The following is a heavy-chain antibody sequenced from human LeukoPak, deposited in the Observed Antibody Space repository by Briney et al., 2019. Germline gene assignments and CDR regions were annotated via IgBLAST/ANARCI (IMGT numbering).Heavy chain of an antibody. CDR2: ISSRSSYI. J-gene: IGHJ5*02. CDR3: ASWYSSSWINWFDP. Sequence: GGSLRLSCAASGFTFSSYSMNWVRQAPGKGLEWVSSISSRSSYIYYADSVKGRFTISRDNAKNSLYLQMNSLRAEDTAVYYCASWYSSSWINWFDPWGQGTLVTVSS. V-gene: IGHV3-21*01. D-gene: IGHD6-13*01. CDR1: GFTFSSYS.